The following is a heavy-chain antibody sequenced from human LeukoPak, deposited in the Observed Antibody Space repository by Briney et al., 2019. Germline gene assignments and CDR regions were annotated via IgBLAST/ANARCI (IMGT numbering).Heavy chain of an antibody. CDR2: IIPIFGTA. V-gene: IGHV1-69*13. J-gene: IGHJ6*04. CDR1: GGTFIGYA. CDR3: ARGPLDYDILTGPYGMDV. D-gene: IGHD3-9*01. Sequence: SVKVSCKASGGTFIGYAISWVRQAPGQGLEWMGGIIPIFGTANYAQKFQGRVTITADESTSTAYMELSSLRSEDTAVYYCARGPLDYDILTGPYGMDVWGKGTTVTVSS.